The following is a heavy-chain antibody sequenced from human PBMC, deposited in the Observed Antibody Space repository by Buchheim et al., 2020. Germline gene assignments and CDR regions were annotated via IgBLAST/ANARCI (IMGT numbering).Heavy chain of an antibody. CDR2: IYYSGST. Sequence: QVQLQESGPGLVKPSQTLSPTCAVSGGSIISGANYWSWIRQHPGKGLEWIGYIYYSGSTFFNPSLKSRVIMSIDIPKNQFSLNLRSVTAADTAVYYCVREDDSSGSFDYWGQGTL. D-gene: IGHD3-22*01. J-gene: IGHJ4*02. V-gene: IGHV4-31*11. CDR1: GGSIISGANY. CDR3: VREDDSSGSFDY.